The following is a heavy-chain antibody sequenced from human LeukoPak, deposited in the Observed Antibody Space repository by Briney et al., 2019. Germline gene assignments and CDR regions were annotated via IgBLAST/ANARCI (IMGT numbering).Heavy chain of an antibody. D-gene: IGHD4-17*01. CDR2: IYYSGST. CDR3: ARGGGSDYGRGKLRAYYYYYYMDV. J-gene: IGHJ6*03. V-gene: IGHV4-59*06. Sequence: PSETKSLTCTVSGDSISSYYWSWIRQHPGKGLEWIGYIYYSGSTYYNPSLKSRVTISVDTSKNQFSLELSSVTAADTAVYYCARGGGSDYGRGKLRAYYYYYYMDVWGKGTTVTVSS. CDR1: GDSISSYY.